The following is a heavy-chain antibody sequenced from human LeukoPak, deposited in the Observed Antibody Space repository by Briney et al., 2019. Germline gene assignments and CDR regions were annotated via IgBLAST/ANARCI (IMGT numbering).Heavy chain of an antibody. Sequence: SETLSPTCTVSGGSISSGTYYWSWIRQPAGKGLEWIGRIYTSGGTNYNPSLKSRVTMSVDTSKNQFSLKLSSVTAADTAVYYCARQTGSGLFILPGGQGTLVTVSS. CDR1: GGSISSGTYY. J-gene: IGHJ4*02. V-gene: IGHV4-61*02. CDR2: IYTSGGT. CDR3: ARQTGSGLFILP. D-gene: IGHD3/OR15-3a*01.